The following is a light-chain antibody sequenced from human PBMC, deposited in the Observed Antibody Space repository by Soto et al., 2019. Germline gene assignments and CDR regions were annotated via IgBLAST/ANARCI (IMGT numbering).Light chain of an antibody. J-gene: IGLJ2*01. Sequence: QSVLTQPPSASGTPGQRVTISCSGSSSNIGSNTVNWYQQLPGTAPTLLIYSNNQRPSGVPDRFSCSKSGTSAALAISGRQSEDEADYYCAAWDDSLNGVVFGGGTKLTVL. CDR2: SNN. CDR1: SSNIGSNT. CDR3: AAWDDSLNGVV. V-gene: IGLV1-44*01.